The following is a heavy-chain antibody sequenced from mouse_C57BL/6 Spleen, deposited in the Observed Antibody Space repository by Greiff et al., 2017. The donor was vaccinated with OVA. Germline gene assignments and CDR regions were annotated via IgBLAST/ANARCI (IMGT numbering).Heavy chain of an antibody. CDR1: GYTFTSYW. Sequence: VQLQQSGAELVKPGASVKLSCKASGYTFTSYWMQWVKQRPGQGLEWIGEIDPSDSYTNYNQKFKGKATLTVDTSSSTAYMQLSSLTSEDSAVYYCAREGGTGNYFDYWGQGTTLTVSS. V-gene: IGHV1-50*01. D-gene: IGHD3-3*01. CDR3: AREGGTGNYFDY. J-gene: IGHJ2*01. CDR2: IDPSDSYT.